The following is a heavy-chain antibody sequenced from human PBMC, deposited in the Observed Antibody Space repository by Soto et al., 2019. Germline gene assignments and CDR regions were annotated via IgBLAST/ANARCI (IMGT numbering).Heavy chain of an antibody. CDR3: AKEDTSSGSPDY. CDR2: ISDSGATT. CDR1: GFPFGENA. J-gene: IGHJ4*02. Sequence: GGSLRLSCAASGFPFGENAMSWVRQAPGKGLEWVSGISDSGATTYYADSVRGRFTISRDNSKNTLYLQMKSLRAEDSASYYCAKEDTSSGSPDYWGQGALVTVSS. V-gene: IGHV3-23*01. D-gene: IGHD6-19*01.